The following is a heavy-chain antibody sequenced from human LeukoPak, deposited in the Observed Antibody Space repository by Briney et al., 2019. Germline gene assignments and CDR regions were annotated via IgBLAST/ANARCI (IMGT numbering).Heavy chain of an antibody. CDR2: ISSSGSTI. CDR1: RFTFSSYG. D-gene: IGHD3-10*02. CDR3: AELGITMIGGV. J-gene: IGHJ6*04. Sequence: PGGSLRLSCAASRFTFSSYGMSWVRQAPGKGLEWVSYISSSGSTIYYADSVKGRFTISRDNAKNSLYLQMNSLRAEDTAVYYCAELGITMIGGVWGKGTTVTISS. V-gene: IGHV3-48*04.